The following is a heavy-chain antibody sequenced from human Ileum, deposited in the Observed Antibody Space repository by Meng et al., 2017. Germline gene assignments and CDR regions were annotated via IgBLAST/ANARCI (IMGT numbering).Heavy chain of an antibody. CDR1: GASMSVVRY. D-gene: IGHD4-23*01. V-gene: IGHV4-4*02. J-gene: IGHJ4*02. CDR2: IDHLGIA. CDR3: ARHGGYYQDF. Sequence: QLQESDPLLGKSYVTLSLPCSVFGASMSVVRYWSCVRQSPGKGLEWIGQIDHLGIAYYKPSLKSRVTMSIDQSKSQFSLRLTSFSAADTAVYYCARHGGYYQDFWGQGTLVTVSS.